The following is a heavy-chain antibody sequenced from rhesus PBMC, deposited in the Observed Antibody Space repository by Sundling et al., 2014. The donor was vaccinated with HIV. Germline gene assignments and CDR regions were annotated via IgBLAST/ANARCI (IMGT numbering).Heavy chain of an antibody. J-gene: IGHJ4*01. CDR3: AKGGWRWLVRDFDY. V-gene: IGHV3S42*01. CDR1: GFTFSSYG. CDR2: INSGGGST. Sequence: EVQLVETGGGLVQPGGSLKLSCAASGFTFSSYGMSWVRQAPGKGLEWVSVINSGGGSTYYADSVKGRFTISRDNSKNTLSLQMNSLRAEDTAIYYCAKGGWRWLVRDFDYWGQGVLVTVSS. D-gene: IGHD6-37*01.